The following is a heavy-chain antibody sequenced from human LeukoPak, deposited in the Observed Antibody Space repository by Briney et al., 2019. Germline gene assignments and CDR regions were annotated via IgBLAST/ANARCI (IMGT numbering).Heavy chain of an antibody. D-gene: IGHD3-10*01. J-gene: IGHJ4*02. CDR3: ARDGGVRGVFDY. CDR2: INTDGSST. V-gene: IGHV3-74*01. CDR1: GFTFSSYW. Sequence: GGSLRLSCAASGFTFSSYWMHWVRQAPGKGLVWVSRINTDGSSTSYADSVKGRFTISRDNAKNTLYLQMNSLRAEDTAVYYCARDGGVRGVFDYWGRGTLVTVSS.